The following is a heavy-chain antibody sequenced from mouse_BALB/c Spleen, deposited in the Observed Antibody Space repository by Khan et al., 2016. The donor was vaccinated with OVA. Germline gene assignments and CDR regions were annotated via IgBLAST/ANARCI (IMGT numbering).Heavy chain of an antibody. Sequence: EVELVESVGDSVKPGGSLKLSCAVSGFTFSTYAMSWVRQTPEQRLEWVASISSGGSTYYPDSVKGRFTISSDNARNIVYLQMTSLRSEDMAMYYCAKEAYRYDEYYFDYWGQGTTLTVSS. V-gene: IGHV5-6-5*01. CDR2: ISSGGST. CDR1: GFTFSTYA. J-gene: IGHJ2*01. D-gene: IGHD2-14*01. CDR3: AKEAYRYDEYYFDY.